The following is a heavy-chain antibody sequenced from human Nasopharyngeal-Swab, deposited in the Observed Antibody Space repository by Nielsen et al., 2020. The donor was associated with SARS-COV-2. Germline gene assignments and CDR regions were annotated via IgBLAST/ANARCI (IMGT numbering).Heavy chain of an antibody. V-gene: IGHV3-48*04. D-gene: IGHD3-22*01. CDR3: ARVENTYYYDSSGVNDY. J-gene: IGHJ4*02. CDR1: GFTFSSYS. CDR2: ISSSSTI. Sequence: GGSLRLSCAASGFTFSSYSMNWVRQALGKGLEWVSYISSSSTIYYADSVKGRFTISRDNAKNSLYLQMNSLRAEDTAVYYCARVENTYYYDSSGVNDYWGQGTLVTVSS.